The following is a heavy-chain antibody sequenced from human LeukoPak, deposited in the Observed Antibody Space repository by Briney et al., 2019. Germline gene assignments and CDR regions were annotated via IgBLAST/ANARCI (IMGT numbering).Heavy chain of an antibody. CDR2: ISYDGSNK. J-gene: IGHJ4*02. CDR3: AKLHNLNSDY. CDR1: GFTFSSYG. V-gene: IGHV3-30*18. Sequence: PGRSLRLSCAASGFTFSSYGMHWVRQAPGKGLEWVAVISYDGSNKYYADSVKGRFTISRDNSKNTLYLQMNSLRAEDTAVYYCAKLHNLNSDYWGQGTLVTVSS. D-gene: IGHD1-14*01.